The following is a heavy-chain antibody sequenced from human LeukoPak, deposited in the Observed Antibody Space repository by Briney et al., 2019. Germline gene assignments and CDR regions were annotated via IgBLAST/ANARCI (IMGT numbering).Heavy chain of an antibody. V-gene: IGHV1-2*06. D-gene: IGHD3-22*01. CDR2: INPNSGGT. CDR1: GYTFTGYY. CDR3: ARSAPLDSSDY. Sequence: ASVKVSCTASGYTFTGYYMHWVRQAPGQGLEWMGRINPNSGGTNYAQKFQGRVTMTRDTSISTAYMELSRLRSDDTAVYYCARSAPLDSSDYWGQGTLVTVSS. J-gene: IGHJ4*02.